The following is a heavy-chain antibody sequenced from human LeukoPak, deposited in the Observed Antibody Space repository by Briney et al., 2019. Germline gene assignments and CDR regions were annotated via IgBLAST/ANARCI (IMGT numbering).Heavy chain of an antibody. V-gene: IGHV1-8*01. CDR3: ARTLHYSYGSGYYYYYMDV. D-gene: IGHD5-18*01. CDR1: GYTFTSYD. CDR2: MNPNSGNT. J-gene: IGHJ6*03. Sequence: ASVKVSCKASGYTFTSYDINWVRQATGQGLEWMGWMNPNSGNTGYAQKFQGRVTMTRNTSISTAYMELSSLRSEDTAVYYCARTLHYSYGSGYYYYYMDVWGKGTTVTVSS.